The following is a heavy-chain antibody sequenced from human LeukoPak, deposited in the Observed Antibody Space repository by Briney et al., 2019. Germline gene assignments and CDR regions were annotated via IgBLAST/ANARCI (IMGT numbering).Heavy chain of an antibody. CDR2: IYYSGNT. J-gene: IGHJ6*04. Sequence: PSETLSLTCTVSGGSISGHYWSWIRQPPGKGLEWIGYIYYSGNTNYNPSLKSRVTISLDTPKNQFSLRLSSVTAADTAVYYCARDPGPPKYADVWGKGTTVTVSP. D-gene: IGHD2-8*01. CDR1: GGSISGHY. V-gene: IGHV4-59*11. CDR3: ARDPGPPKYADV.